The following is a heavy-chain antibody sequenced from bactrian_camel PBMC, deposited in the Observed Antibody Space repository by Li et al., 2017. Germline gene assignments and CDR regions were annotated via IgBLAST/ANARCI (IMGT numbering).Heavy chain of an antibody. J-gene: IGHJ6*01. D-gene: IGHD3*01. CDR2: IDSDGTT. CDR3: ASNPGGREDQCLESLMGGY. V-gene: IGHV3S53*01. Sequence: QVQLVESGGGSVQAGGSLTLACKTSARMFTSYCMGWFRQAPGKEREGVAAIDSDGTTSYADSVKGRFTISRDGAKNTLYLQMNSLKPEDTSRYYCASNPGGREDQCLESLMGGYWGQGTQVTVS. CDR1: ARMFTSYC.